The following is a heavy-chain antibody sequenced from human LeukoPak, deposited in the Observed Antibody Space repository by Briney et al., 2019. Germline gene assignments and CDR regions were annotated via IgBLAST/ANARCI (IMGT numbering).Heavy chain of an antibody. CDR2: SSTGGTTK. CDR3: ARDRGSGYAPDSSAFDI. J-gene: IGHJ3*02. D-gene: IGHD5-12*01. CDR1: GFTLSAYE. Sequence: GGSLRLSCADSGFTLSAYEMSWVRQAPGKGLEWVSYSSTGGTTKYYADSVRGRFTISRDNAKNLLYMQLNSLRAEDTAVYYCARDRGSGYAPDSSAFDIWGQGTTVTVSS. V-gene: IGHV3-48*03.